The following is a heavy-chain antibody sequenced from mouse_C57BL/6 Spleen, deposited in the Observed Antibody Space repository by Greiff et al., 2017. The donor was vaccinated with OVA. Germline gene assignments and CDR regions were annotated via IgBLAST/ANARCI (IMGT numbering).Heavy chain of an antibody. Sequence: QVHVKQPGAELVMPGASVKLSCKASGYTFTSYWMHWVKQRPGQGLEWIGEIDPSDSYTNYNQKFKGKSTLTVDKSSSTAYMQLSSLTSEDSAVYYCARGYYGSSYVGYYFDYWGQGTTLTVSS. CDR1: GYTFTSYW. V-gene: IGHV1-69*01. CDR3: ARGYYGSSYVGYYFDY. J-gene: IGHJ2*01. CDR2: IDPSDSYT. D-gene: IGHD1-1*01.